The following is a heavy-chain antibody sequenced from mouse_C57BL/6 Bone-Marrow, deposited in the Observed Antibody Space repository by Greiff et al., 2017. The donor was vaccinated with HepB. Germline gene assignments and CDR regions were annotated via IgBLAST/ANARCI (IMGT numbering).Heavy chain of an antibody. J-gene: IGHJ2*01. Sequence: QVQLQQSGPELVKPGASVKISCKASGYAFSSSWMNWVKQRPGKGLEWIGRIYPGDGDTNYNGKFKGKATLTADKSSSTAYMQLSSLTSEDSVVYFCARIYYYGSSWFDYWGQGTTLTVSS. D-gene: IGHD1-1*01. CDR1: GYAFSSSW. CDR3: ARIYYYGSSWFDY. V-gene: IGHV1-82*01. CDR2: IYPGDGDT.